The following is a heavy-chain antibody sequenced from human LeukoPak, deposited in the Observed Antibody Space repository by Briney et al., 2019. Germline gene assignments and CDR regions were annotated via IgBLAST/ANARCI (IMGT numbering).Heavy chain of an antibody. CDR1: GFTSDDHA. V-gene: IGHV3-9*02. J-gene: IGHJ6*02. CDR2: IMWRSGST. D-gene: IGHD3-10*01. CDR3: TKDLTPGGADV. Sequence: PGGSLRLSCAASGFTSDDHAMHWVRQASGKGLEWVAGIMWRSGSTGYGDSVKGRFTISRDNAKKSLYLQMNGLRVEDTAFYYCTKDLTPGGADVWGQGTTVTVSS.